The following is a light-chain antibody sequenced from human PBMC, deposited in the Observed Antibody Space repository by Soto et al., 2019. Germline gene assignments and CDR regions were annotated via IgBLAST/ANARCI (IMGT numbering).Light chain of an antibody. CDR3: AAWDASLGGFYV. CDR1: RSSIGSNT. CDR2: SNN. J-gene: IGLJ1*01. V-gene: IGLV1-44*01. Sequence: QSVLTQPPSASGTPGQRVTISCAGSRSSIGSNTVNWYQHLPGTAPKPLIYSNNHRPSGVPDRFSASKTGASASLAISGVQSEDEGDYYCAAWDASLGGFYVFGTGTKLTVL.